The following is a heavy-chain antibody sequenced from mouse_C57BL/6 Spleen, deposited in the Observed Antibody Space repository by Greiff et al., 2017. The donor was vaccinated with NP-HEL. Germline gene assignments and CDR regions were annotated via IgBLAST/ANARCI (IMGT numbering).Heavy chain of an antibody. CDR2: LNPSTGGT. D-gene: IGHD2-5*01. Sequence: VQLQQSGPELVKPGASVKISCKASGYSFTGYYMNWVKQSPEKSLEWIGELNPSTGGTTYNQKFKAKATLTVDKSSSTAYMQLKSLTSEDSAVYYCARREDYSNSYFDYWGQGTTLTVSS. J-gene: IGHJ2*01. CDR1: GYSFTGYY. V-gene: IGHV1-42*01. CDR3: ARREDYSNSYFDY.